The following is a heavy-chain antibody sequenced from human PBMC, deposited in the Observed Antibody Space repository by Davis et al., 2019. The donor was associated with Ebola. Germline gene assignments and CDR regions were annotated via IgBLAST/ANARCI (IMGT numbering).Heavy chain of an antibody. V-gene: IGHV1-69*13. CDR1: GGTFSIFG. Sequence: AASVKVSCKASGGTFSIFGINWVRQAPGQGLEWIGVIIPTYATSYYAQKFQGRVTITADESTSTAYMELSSLRSEDTAVYYCASATVTTPLDAFDIWGQGTMVTVSP. CDR3: ASATVTTPLDAFDI. J-gene: IGHJ3*02. D-gene: IGHD4-17*01. CDR2: IIPTYATS.